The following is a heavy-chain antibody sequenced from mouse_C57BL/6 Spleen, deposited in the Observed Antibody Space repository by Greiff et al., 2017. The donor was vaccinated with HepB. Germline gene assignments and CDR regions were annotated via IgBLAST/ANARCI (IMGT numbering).Heavy chain of an antibody. V-gene: IGHV1-81*01. CDR3: ASDSNYVDY. CDR2: IYPRSGNT. Sequence: VQLQQSGAELARPGASVKLSCKASGYTFTSYGISWVKQRTGQGLEWIGEIYPRSGNTYYNEKFKGKATLTADKSSSTAYMELRSLTSEDSAVYFCASDSNYVDYWGQGTTLTVSS. CDR1: GYTFTSYG. J-gene: IGHJ2*01. D-gene: IGHD2-5*01.